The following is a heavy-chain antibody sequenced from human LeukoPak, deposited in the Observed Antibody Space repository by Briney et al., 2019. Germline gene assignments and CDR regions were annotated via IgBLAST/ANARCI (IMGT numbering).Heavy chain of an antibody. CDR1: GYTFSGYY. Sequence: ASVKVSCKASGYTFSGYYMHWVRQAPGQGLEWMGWINPNRGGTNYAPKFQGRVTMTRDTSISTAYMELSRLRSDDTAVYYCARGPTLRHWNYVRSLVHYYYGMDVWGQGTTVTVSS. CDR3: ARGPTLRHWNYVRSLVHYYYGMDV. CDR2: INPNRGGT. J-gene: IGHJ6*02. D-gene: IGHD1-7*01. V-gene: IGHV1-2*02.